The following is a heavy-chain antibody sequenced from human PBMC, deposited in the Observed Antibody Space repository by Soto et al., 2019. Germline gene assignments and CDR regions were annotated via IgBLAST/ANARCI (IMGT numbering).Heavy chain of an antibody. V-gene: IGHV3-30-3*01. D-gene: IGHD6-13*01. CDR2: ITYDGSTE. Sequence: QVQLVESGGGVVQPGRSLRLSCAASGFTISNYAMHWVRQAPGKGLEWVALITYDGSTEYYADSVKGRFTISRDKSSNTLDLQMNSLRPEDTAMYYCAREERGYMVGYWGQGTLVTVSS. CDR1: GFTISNYA. J-gene: IGHJ4*01. CDR3: AREERGYMVGY.